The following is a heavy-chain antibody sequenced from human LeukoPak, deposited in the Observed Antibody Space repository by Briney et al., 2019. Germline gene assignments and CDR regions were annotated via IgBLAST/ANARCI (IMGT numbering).Heavy chain of an antibody. V-gene: IGHV1-69*13. CDR3: ARGRRYQLLLLGAFDI. CDR1: GGTFSSYA. Sequence: SVKVSCKASGGTFSSYAISWVRQAPGQGLEWMGGIIPIFGTANYAQKFQGRVTITADESTSTAYMELSSLRSEDTAVYYCARGRRYQLLLLGAFDIWGQGTMVTVSS. D-gene: IGHD2-2*01. CDR2: IIPIFGTA. J-gene: IGHJ3*02.